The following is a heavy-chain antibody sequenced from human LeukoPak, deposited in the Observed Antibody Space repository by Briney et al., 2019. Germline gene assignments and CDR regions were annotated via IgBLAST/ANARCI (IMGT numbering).Heavy chain of an antibody. J-gene: IGHJ4*02. CDR1: GGSISNYY. V-gene: IGHV4-59*08. D-gene: IGHD3-3*01. Sequence: SETLSLTCTVSGGSISNYYWSWIRQPPGKGLEYIGHVYYSGSTDYNPSLKSRLAISVDNSMNQFSLKLSSVSAADTAVYYCARGGDFGVVRTTSFDYWGQGTLVTVSS. CDR3: ARGGDFGVVRTTSFDY. CDR2: VYYSGST.